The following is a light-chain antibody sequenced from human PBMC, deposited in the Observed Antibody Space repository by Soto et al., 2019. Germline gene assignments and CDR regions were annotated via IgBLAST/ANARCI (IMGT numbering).Light chain of an antibody. Sequence: QSALAQPASLSGSPGQSITISCTGTSSDIGAYDYVSWFQQHPGKAPKLMISEVNNRPSGVSNRFSGSKSGNTAYLTISGLQAEDEADYYCSSYTSSSTLLYVFGTGTKVTVL. V-gene: IGLV2-14*01. CDR1: SSDIGAYDY. J-gene: IGLJ1*01. CDR3: SSYTSSSTLLYV. CDR2: EVN.